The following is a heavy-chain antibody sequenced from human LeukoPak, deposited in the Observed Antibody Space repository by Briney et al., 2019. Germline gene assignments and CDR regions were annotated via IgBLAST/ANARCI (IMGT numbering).Heavy chain of an antibody. CDR3: ARPIGNTRDAFNI. CDR2: VHCSGST. CDR1: GGSISSYF. Sequence: SETLSLTCTVSGGSISSYFWSWIRQPPGKGLEWIGYVHCSGSTNYSPSLKSRVTISVDTSKNQFSLRLSSVTAADTAVYYCARPIGNTRDAFNIWGQGTVVTVSS. J-gene: IGHJ3*02. V-gene: IGHV4-59*08. D-gene: IGHD1-7*01.